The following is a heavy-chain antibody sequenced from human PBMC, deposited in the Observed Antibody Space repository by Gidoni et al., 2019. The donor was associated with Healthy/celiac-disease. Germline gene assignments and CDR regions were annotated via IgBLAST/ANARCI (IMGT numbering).Heavy chain of an antibody. CDR1: GFTFSSYG. Sequence: QVQLVESGGGVVQPGRSLRLSCAASGFTFSSYGMPWVRQAPGKGLEWVAVIWYDGSNKYYADSVKGRFTISRDNSKNTLYLQMNSLRAEDTAVYYCARDWVFLEWLFDYYYYYGMDVWGQGTTVTVSS. V-gene: IGHV3-33*01. CDR3: ARDWVFLEWLFDYYYYYGMDV. J-gene: IGHJ6*02. CDR2: IWYDGSNK. D-gene: IGHD3-3*01.